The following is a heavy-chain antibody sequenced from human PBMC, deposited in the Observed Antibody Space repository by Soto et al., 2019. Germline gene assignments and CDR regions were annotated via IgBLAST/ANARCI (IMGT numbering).Heavy chain of an antibody. CDR3: AKVPRSGSVDV. Sequence: QVQLVGSGGGVVQPGRSLRLSCAASGFTFSSYGMHWVRQAPGKGLEWVAVISYDGSNKYYADSVKGRFTISRDNSKNTLYLQMNSLRAEDTAVYYCAKVPRSGSVDVWGQGTTVTVSS. D-gene: IGHD1-26*01. CDR2: ISYDGSNK. V-gene: IGHV3-30*18. CDR1: GFTFSSYG. J-gene: IGHJ6*02.